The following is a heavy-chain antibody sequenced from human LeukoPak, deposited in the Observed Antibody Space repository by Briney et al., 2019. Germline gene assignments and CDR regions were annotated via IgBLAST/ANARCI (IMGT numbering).Heavy chain of an antibody. CDR1: GFTFSSYG. CDR3: AKDIGILTTSLYNWFDP. V-gene: IGHV3-33*05. D-gene: IGHD2/OR15-2a*01. Sequence: GWSLRLSCTPSGFTFSSYGMHWVRQAPFKGLRWAAVIAYDGSNTYYLDSVEGRFIISRDNCRNTLYLQMNSLIVEDTAVYYCAKDIGILTTSLYNWFDPWGQGTLVTFCS. CDR2: IAYDGSNT. J-gene: IGHJ5*02.